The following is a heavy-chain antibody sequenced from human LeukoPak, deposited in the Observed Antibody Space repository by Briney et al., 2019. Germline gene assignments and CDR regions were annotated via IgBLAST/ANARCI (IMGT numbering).Heavy chain of an antibody. D-gene: IGHD3-10*01. J-gene: IGHJ4*02. CDR3: AKDGGVWFGESNDY. CDR1: GYTFTSYY. CDR2: INPTGGST. Sequence: ASVKVSCKASGYTFTSYYMHWVRQAPGQGLEWMGLINPTGGSTGYAQKFQGRVTMTRDMSTSTDYMELSSLRSEDTAVYYCAKDGGVWFGESNDYWGQGTLVTVSS. V-gene: IGHV1-46*01.